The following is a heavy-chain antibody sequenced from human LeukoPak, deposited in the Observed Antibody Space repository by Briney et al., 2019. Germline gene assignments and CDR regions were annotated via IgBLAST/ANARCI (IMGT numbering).Heavy chain of an antibody. D-gene: IGHD3-10*01. CDR2: FNPEDGEI. CDR3: ATDRGY. Sequence: GASVRVSCKVSGYTLTELSMHWGRQAPGKGLEWMGRFNPEDGEIIYAQKLQGRVTMTEDTSTDTAYMELSSLRSEDTAVYFCATDRGYWGQGTLVTVSS. CDR1: GYTLTELS. J-gene: IGHJ4*02. V-gene: IGHV1-24*01.